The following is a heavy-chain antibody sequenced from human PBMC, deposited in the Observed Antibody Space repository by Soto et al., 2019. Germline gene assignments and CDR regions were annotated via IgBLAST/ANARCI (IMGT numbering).Heavy chain of an antibody. CDR3: AKTYYYDSSGLDY. CDR1: GYTFTSYG. J-gene: IGHJ4*02. D-gene: IGHD3-22*01. Sequence: VASVKVSCKASGYTFTSYGISWVRQAPGQGLEWMGWISAYNGNTNYAQKLQGRVAMTTDTSTSTAYMELRSLRSDDTAVYYCAKTYYYDSSGLDYWGQGTLVTVSS. CDR2: ISAYNGNT. V-gene: IGHV1-18*01.